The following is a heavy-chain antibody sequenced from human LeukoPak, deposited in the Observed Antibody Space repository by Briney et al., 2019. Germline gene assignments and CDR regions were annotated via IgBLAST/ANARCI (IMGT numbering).Heavy chain of an antibody. CDR3: ARRGGNYFDF. D-gene: IGHD2-15*01. CDR2: VYYSGST. V-gene: IGHV4-59*01. CDR1: GGSISSYY. Sequence: SETLSLTCTVSGGSISSYYWTWIRQPPGKGLEWIGYVYYSGSTNYNPSLKSRVTISIDTSKNQFSLNLSSVTAADTAVYYCARRGGNYFDFWGQGTLVTVSS. J-gene: IGHJ4*02.